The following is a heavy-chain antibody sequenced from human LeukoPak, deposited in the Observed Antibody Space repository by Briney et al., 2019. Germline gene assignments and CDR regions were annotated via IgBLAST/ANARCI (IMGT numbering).Heavy chain of an antibody. D-gene: IGHD2-2*01. CDR3: ARGRTYATRFGY. V-gene: IGHV4-59*01. CDR2: IYYSGTTNSGST. J-gene: IGHJ4*02. Sequence: SETLSVTSTVPGGSIRSDYWSWIRQPPGKGLEWIGYIYYSGTTNSGSTNYNPSLKSRVTISVETPKSQFSLRVNSVTAADTAVYYCARGRTYATRFGYGGRGTLVTVSS. CDR1: GGSIRSDY.